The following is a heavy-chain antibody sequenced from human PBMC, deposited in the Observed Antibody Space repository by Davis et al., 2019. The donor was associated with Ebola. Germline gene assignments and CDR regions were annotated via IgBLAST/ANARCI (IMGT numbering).Heavy chain of an antibody. Sequence: GESLKISCAASGFTVSSNYMSWVRQASGKGLEWVGRIRSKANSYATAYAASVKGRFTISRDDSKNTAYLQMNSLKTEDTAVYYCSAAGHVDYWGRGTLVTVSS. V-gene: IGHV3-73*01. CDR3: SAAGHVDY. CDR2: IRSKANSYAT. CDR1: GFTVSSNY. D-gene: IGHD6-13*01. J-gene: IGHJ4*02.